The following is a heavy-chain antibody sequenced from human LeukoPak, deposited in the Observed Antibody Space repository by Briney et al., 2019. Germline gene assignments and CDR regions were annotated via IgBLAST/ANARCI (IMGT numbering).Heavy chain of an antibody. Sequence: GASVKVSCKASGYTFTSYGISWVRQAPGQGLEWMGWISAYNGNTNYAQKLQGRVTMTTDTSTSTAYMELRSLRSDDTAVYYCARDTRYGSGGSHYFDYWGQGTLVTVSS. CDR2: ISAYNGNT. J-gene: IGHJ4*02. V-gene: IGHV1-18*01. CDR3: ARDTRYGSGGSHYFDY. CDR1: GYTFTSYG. D-gene: IGHD3-10*01.